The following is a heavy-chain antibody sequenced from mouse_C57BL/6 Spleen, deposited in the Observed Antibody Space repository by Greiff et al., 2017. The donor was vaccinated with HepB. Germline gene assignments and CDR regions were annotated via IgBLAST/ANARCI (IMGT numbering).Heavy chain of an antibody. Sequence: VQLQQSGPELVKPGASVKISCKASGYAFSSSWMNWVKQRPGKGLEWIGRIYPGDGDTNYNGKFKGKATLTADKSSSTAYMQLSSLTSEDSAVYFCARSEEDYCGSSIAYGGQGTLVTVSA. J-gene: IGHJ3*01. V-gene: IGHV1-82*01. D-gene: IGHD1-1*01. CDR3: ARSEEDYCGSSIAY. CDR1: GYAFSSSW. CDR2: IYPGDGDT.